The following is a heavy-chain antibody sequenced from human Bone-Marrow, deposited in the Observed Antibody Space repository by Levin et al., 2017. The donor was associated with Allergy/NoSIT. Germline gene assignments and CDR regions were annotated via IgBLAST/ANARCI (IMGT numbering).Heavy chain of an antibody. V-gene: IGHV2-5*02. J-gene: IGHJ4*02. D-gene: IGHD3-16*01. CDR1: GLSHSPSGVG. CDR2: IFWDDDQ. CDR3: VHKEGASCSGPSGRAYYFHY. Sequence: NGSGPTLANPTQTLTLTCTFSGLSHSPSGVGVGWIRQPPGKALEWLALIFWDDDQRYSPSLRSRLTITKATSQNLVILTMTNMDPVDTATDYCVHKEGASCSGPSGRAYYFHYWGQGTLVTVSS.